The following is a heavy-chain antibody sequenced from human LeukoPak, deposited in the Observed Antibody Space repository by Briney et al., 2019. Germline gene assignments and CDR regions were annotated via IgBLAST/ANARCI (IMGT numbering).Heavy chain of an antibody. D-gene: IGHD5-18*01. CDR2: ISGSGGST. Sequence: GGSLRLSCAASGFTFSSYAMSWVRQAPGKGLEWVSAISGSGGSTYYAGSVKGRFTISRDNSKNTLYLQMNSLRAEDTAVYYCAKGDLYSYGYNYYFDYWGQGTLVTVSS. J-gene: IGHJ4*02. CDR3: AKGDLYSYGYNYYFDY. CDR1: GFTFSSYA. V-gene: IGHV3-23*01.